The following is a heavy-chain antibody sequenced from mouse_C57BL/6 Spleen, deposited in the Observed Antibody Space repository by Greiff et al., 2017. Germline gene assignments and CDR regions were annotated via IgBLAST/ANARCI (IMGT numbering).Heavy chain of an antibody. D-gene: IGHD3-2*02. J-gene: IGHJ2*01. CDR3: ARGGLRLQYFDY. V-gene: IGHV1-52*01. CDR2: IDPSDSET. CDR1: GYTFTSYW. Sequence: QVQLKQPGAELVRPGSSVKLSCKASGYTFTSYWMHWVKQRPIQGLEWIGNIDPSDSETHYNQKFKDKATLTVDKSSSTAYMQLSSLTSEDSAVYYCARGGLRLQYFDYWGQGTTLTVSS.